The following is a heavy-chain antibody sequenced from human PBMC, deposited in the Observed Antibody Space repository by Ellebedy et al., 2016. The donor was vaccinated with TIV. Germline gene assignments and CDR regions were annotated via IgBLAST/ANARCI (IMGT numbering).Heavy chain of an antibody. V-gene: IGHV1-69*13. CDR3: ARGYGDYLGHFDF. J-gene: IGHJ4*02. Sequence: SVQVSCKASGGAFSKYSISWVRQAPGQGLEWMGGIIPLFSTGNYAQKFQGRVSITSDEYTSTTYMELSSLRSDDTAVYYCARGYGDYLGHFDFWGQGTLVTVSS. D-gene: IGHD4-17*01. CDR2: IIPLFSTG. CDR1: GGAFSKYS.